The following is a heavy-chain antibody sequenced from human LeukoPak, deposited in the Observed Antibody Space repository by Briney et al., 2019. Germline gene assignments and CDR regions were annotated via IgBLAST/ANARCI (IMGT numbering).Heavy chain of an antibody. CDR3: AKDKWAYGMDV. CDR1: GFTVSSNY. V-gene: IGHV3-66*01. CDR2: IYSGGST. J-gene: IGHJ6*02. Sequence: GGSLRLSCAASGFTVSSNYMSWVRQAPGKGLEWVSVIYSGGSTYYADSVEGRFTISRDNSKNTLYLQMNSLRAEDTAVYYCAKDKWAYGMDVWGQGTTVTVSS. D-gene: IGHD2-8*01.